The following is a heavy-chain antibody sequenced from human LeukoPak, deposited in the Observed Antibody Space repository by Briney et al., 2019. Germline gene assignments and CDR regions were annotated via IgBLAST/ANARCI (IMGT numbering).Heavy chain of an antibody. CDR1: VSTFTSYA. Sequence: SVKLSCKAAVSTFTSYAISWVREATGQGLEWMGCIIPIFGTANYAQKFQGRVTITADESTSPAYMELSSLRSEDTAVYCGARDGSTSLLFQHWCEGTLVTVSS. CDR3: ARDGSTSLLFQH. J-gene: IGHJ1*01. V-gene: IGHV1-69*13. CDR2: IIPIFGTA. D-gene: IGHD2-2*01.